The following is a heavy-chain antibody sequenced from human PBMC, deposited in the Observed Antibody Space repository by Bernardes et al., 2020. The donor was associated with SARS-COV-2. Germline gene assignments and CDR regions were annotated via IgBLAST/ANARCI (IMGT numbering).Heavy chain of an antibody. CDR2: IIPIFGTT. Sequence: SVKVSCKASGYYFTSYTISWVRQAPGQGLEWMGGIIPIFGTTNYEQKFQGRVTITADESTSTAYLELRSLRSEDTAIYYCARERDIVVEPSDSDASDVWGQGTMVTVST. V-gene: IGHV1-69*13. CDR1: GYYFTSYT. J-gene: IGHJ3*01. CDR3: ARERDIVVEPSDSDASDV. D-gene: IGHD2-2*01.